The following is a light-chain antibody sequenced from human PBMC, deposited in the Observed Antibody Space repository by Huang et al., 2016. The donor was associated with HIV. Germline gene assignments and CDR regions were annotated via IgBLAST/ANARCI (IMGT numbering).Light chain of an antibody. Sequence: DIVMTQSPLFLPVIPGEPTSISRRSPQRLLHCDKINYLDWYLQRPGRSPQLVIYLATNRDPGVPARFSGSGSGTDFTLKISKVQAEDVGIYYCKQALRATWTFGQGTKVEIK. V-gene: IGKV2-28*01. CDR2: LAT. J-gene: IGKJ1*01. CDR3: KQALRATWT. CDR1: QRLLHCDKINY.